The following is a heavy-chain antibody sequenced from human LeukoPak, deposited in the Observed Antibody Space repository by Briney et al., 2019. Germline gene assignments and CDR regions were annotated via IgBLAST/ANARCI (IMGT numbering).Heavy chain of an antibody. CDR1: GDSINNGAYF. Sequence: SQTLSLTCTVSGDSINNGAYFWSWIRQRPGKGLEWIGYIYYSGGTYYNPSLKSRVTISVDRSANQFSLKLGSVTAADTAVYYCARDRYCRDSDCSTPSYGMDVWGQGTTVSVSS. V-gene: IGHV4-31*03. CDR3: ARDRYCRDSDCSTPSYGMDV. D-gene: IGHD2-15*01. CDR2: IYYSGGT. J-gene: IGHJ6*02.